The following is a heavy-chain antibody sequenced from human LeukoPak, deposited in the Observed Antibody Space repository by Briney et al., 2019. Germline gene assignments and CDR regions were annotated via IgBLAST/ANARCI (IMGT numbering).Heavy chain of an antibody. Sequence: ASVKVSCKASGGTFSSYAISWVRQAPGQGLEWMGWISAYNGNTNYAQKFQGRVTITADESTSTAYMELSSLRSEDTAVYYCAVTQDIVVVPAATRSVDYWGQGTLVTVSS. J-gene: IGHJ4*02. CDR3: AVTQDIVVVPAATRSVDY. CDR1: GGTFSSYA. V-gene: IGHV1-69*13. D-gene: IGHD2-2*01. CDR2: ISAYNGNT.